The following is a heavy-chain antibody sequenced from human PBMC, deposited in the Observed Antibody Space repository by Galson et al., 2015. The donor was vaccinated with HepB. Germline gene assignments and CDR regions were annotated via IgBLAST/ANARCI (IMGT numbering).Heavy chain of an antibody. CDR1: GYTFSRFS. V-gene: IGHV1-18*01. CDR3: ARGGLATIGVPTFDY. J-gene: IGHJ4*02. CDR2: ISGYDVNV. Sequence: QSGAEVKKPGASLRVSCKASGYTFSRFSISWLRQAPGQGLEWMGWISGYDVNVRYAQKFQGRLTMTTDTSTSTAHLDLRSLRSDDSAVYYCARGGLATIGVPTFDYWGQGTLVTVSS. D-gene: IGHD5-24*01.